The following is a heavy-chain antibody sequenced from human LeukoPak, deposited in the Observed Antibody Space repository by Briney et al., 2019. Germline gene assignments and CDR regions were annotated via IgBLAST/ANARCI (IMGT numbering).Heavy chain of an antibody. CDR3: ARDRDNYDILTGYQEAGY. D-gene: IGHD3-9*01. J-gene: IGHJ4*02. Sequence: GGSLGLSCAASGFTFSNFAMSWIRQAPGKGLEWVSAITGSDGSTYYADSVKGRLTISRDNSKNTLYLQMNSLRAEDTAVYYCARDRDNYDILTGYQEAGYWGQGTLVTVSS. CDR1: GFTFSNFA. CDR2: ITGSDGST. V-gene: IGHV3-23*01.